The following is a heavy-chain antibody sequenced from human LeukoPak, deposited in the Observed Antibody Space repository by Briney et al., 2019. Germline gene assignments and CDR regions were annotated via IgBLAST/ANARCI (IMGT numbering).Heavy chain of an antibody. J-gene: IGHJ4*02. D-gene: IGHD3-16*02. CDR2: IIPIFGTA. Sequence: SVKVSCKASGSTFSSYAISWVRQAPGQGLEWMGGIIPIFGTANYAQKFQGRVTITADESTSTAYMELSSLRSEDTAVYYCARNLLKLRLGELSSEYYFDYWGQGTLVTVSS. CDR1: GSTFSSYA. CDR3: ARNLLKLRLGELSSEYYFDY. V-gene: IGHV1-69*13.